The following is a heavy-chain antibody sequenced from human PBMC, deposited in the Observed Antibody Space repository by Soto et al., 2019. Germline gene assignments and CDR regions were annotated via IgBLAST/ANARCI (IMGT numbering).Heavy chain of an antibody. J-gene: IGHJ5*02. CDR1: GGCISSSSYY. V-gene: IGHV4-39*01. CDR2: IYYSGST. CDR3: ARSGYCSSTSCHRPGFDP. Sequence: PSETLSLTCTVYGGCISSSSYYWGWIRQPPGKGLEWIGSIYYSGSTYYNPSLKSRVTISVDTSKNQFSLKLSSVTAADTAVYYCARSGYCSSTSCHRPGFDPWGQGTLVTVS. D-gene: IGHD2-2*01.